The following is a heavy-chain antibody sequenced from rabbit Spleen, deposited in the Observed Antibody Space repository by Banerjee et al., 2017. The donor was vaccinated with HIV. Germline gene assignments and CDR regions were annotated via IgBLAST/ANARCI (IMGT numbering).Heavy chain of an antibody. CDR3: ARGEHFSVGFSAFAIYLDL. J-gene: IGHJ3*01. CDR2: IDTSSGNT. Sequence: QEQLEESGGDLVKPGASLTLTCKASGFDFTSTYYMCWVRQAPGKGLELIACIDTSSGNTAYATWAKGRFTISKTSSTTVTLQMTSLTAADTATYFCARGEHFSVGFSAFAIYLDLWGQGTLVTVS. D-gene: IGHD6-1*01. V-gene: IGHV1S45*01. CDR1: GFDFTSTYY.